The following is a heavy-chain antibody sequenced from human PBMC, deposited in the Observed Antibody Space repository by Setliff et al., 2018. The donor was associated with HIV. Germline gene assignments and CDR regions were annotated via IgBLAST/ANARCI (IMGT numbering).Heavy chain of an antibody. CDR1: GFSFSNYW. CDR3: ARQGDYHILTGYYSGPHDAFDI. D-gene: IGHD3-9*01. J-gene: IGHJ3*02. CDR2: IKKDGGEK. V-gene: IGHV3-7*03. Sequence: GSLRLSCATSGFSFSNYWMDWVRQAPGKGLEWVATIKKDGGEKYYVDSVKGRFTISRGNARNLLYLEMSSLRAEDTALYLCARQGDYHILTGYYSGPHDAFDIWGQGTMVTVSS.